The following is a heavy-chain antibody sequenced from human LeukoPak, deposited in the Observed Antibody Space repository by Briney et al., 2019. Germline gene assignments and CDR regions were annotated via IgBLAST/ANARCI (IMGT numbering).Heavy chain of an antibody. CDR1: GYTFTSYG. CDR3: ARDPPGYYGSGSYLNYYYMDV. J-gene: IGHJ6*03. V-gene: IGHV1-18*01. D-gene: IGHD3-10*01. Sequence: GASVKVSCKASGYTFTSYGINWVRQAPGQGLEWMGWISAYNGNTNYAQKLQGGVTMTTDTSTSTAYMELRSLRSDDTAVYYCARDPPGYYGSGSYLNYYYMDVWGKGTTVTISS. CDR2: ISAYNGNT.